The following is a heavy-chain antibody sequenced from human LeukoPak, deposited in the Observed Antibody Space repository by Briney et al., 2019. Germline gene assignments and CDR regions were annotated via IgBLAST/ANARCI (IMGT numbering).Heavy chain of an antibody. Sequence: ASVKVSCKASGYTFTSYDINWVRQATGQGLEWMGWMNPNSGNTGYAQKFQGGVTMTRNTSISTAYMELSSLRSEDTAVYYCARGKVTMVRGVIITGPPSPPDYWGQGTLVTVSS. J-gene: IGHJ4*02. CDR2: MNPNSGNT. V-gene: IGHV1-8*01. CDR3: ARGKVTMVRGVIITGPPSPPDY. CDR1: GYTFTSYD. D-gene: IGHD3-10*01.